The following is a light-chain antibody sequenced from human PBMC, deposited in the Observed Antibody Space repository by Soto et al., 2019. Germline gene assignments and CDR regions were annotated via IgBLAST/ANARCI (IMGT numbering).Light chain of an antibody. Sequence: ILRTQSPATLSVSPGERATLFCRASQSVSKNLPWYQQKPGQAPRLLIYDASTRATGIPARSSGSGSGTEFTLTISSRQSEDFDFYYCQEYNNWPPWTFGQGTKVESK. CDR3: QEYNNWPPWT. J-gene: IGKJ1*01. CDR2: DAS. V-gene: IGKV3-15*01. CDR1: QSVSKN.